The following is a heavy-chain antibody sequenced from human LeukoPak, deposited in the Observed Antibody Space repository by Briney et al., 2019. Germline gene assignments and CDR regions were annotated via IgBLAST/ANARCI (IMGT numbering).Heavy chain of an antibody. D-gene: IGHD3-22*01. J-gene: IGHJ3*02. CDR2: IGTAGDT. CDR3: ARGHYYDSRGSDAFDI. CDR1: GFTFSSYD. V-gene: IGHV3-13*01. Sequence: GGSLRLSCAASGFTFSSYDMHWVRQATGKGLEWVSAIGTAGDTYYPGSVKGRFTISRENAKNSLYLQMNSLRAEDTAVYYCARGHYYDSRGSDAFDIWGQGTMVTVSS.